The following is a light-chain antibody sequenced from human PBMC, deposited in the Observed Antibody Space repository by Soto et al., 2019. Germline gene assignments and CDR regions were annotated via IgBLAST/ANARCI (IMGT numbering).Light chain of an antibody. CDR2: DAS. Sequence: IVVSQSPATLSLSKGERAILSCRASHSVSSYLAWYQQKPGQAPRLLIYDASNRATGIPARFSGSGSGTDFTLTISSLQSEDFAVYYCHQYKNWRTWTFGQGTRLEIK. V-gene: IGKV3-11*01. CDR3: HQYKNWRTWT. J-gene: IGKJ5*01. CDR1: HSVSSY.